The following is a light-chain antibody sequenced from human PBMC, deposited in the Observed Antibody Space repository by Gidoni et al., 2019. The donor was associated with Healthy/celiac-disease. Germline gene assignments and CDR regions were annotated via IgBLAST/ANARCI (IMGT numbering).Light chain of an antibody. CDR2: DAS. CDR1: QDISNY. CDR3: QQYDNLPRT. Sequence: DIQMTQSPSSLSASVGDRVTITSQASQDISNYLNWYQQKPGQAPKLLIYDASNLETGVPSRFSGSGSGTDFTFTISRLQPEDIATYYCQQYDNLPRTFGQGTKVEIK. V-gene: IGKV1-33*01. J-gene: IGKJ1*01.